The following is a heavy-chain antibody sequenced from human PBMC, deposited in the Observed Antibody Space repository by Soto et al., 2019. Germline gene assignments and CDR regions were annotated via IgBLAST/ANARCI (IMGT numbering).Heavy chain of an antibody. J-gene: IGHJ5*02. CDR1: GYTFTSYA. V-gene: IGHV1-3*01. D-gene: IGHD6-6*01. CDR2: INAGNGNT. CDR3: ARDHIRSSSSGKWFDP. Sequence: ASVKVSCKASGYTFTSYAMHWVRQAPGQRLEWMGWINAGNGNTKYSQKFQGRVTITRDTSASTAYMELSSLRSEDTAVYYCARDHIRSSSSGKWFDPWGQGTLVTVSS.